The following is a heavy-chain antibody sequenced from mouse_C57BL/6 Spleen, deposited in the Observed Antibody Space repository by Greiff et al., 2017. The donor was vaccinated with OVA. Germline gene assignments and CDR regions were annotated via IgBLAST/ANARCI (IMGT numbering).Heavy chain of an antibody. CDR3: TTFYDGYWYYFDY. J-gene: IGHJ2*01. V-gene: IGHV1-15*01. Sequence: VQLQQSGAELVRPGASVTLSCKASGYTFTDYEMHWVKQTPVHGLEWIGAIDPETGGTAYNQKFKGKAILTADKSSSTAYMELRSLTSEDSAVYYCTTFYDGYWYYFDYWGQGTTRTVSS. CDR1: GYTFTDYE. D-gene: IGHD2-3*01. CDR2: IDPETGGT.